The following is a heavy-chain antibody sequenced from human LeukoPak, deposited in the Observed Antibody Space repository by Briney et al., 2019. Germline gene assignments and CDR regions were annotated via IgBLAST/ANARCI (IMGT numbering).Heavy chain of an antibody. CDR2: IYGSGNT. D-gene: IGHD6-25*01. J-gene: IGHJ4*02. CDR1: GGSISGWY. V-gene: IGHV4-59*01. CDR3: ARETSLAGFASGLGFNY. Sequence: SETLSLTCTVSGGSISGWYWSWTRQPPGKGLEWIGYIYGSGNTNYNPSLKSRVTMSIGTSKNQFSLKLTSVTAADTATYYCARETSLAGFASGLGFNYWGQGILVTVTS.